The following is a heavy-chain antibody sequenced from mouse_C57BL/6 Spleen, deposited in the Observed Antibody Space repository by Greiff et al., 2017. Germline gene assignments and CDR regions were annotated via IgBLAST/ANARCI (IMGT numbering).Heavy chain of an antibody. V-gene: IGHV1-26*01. J-gene: IGHJ3*01. Sequence: EVQLQQSGPELVKPGASVKISCKASGYTFTDYYMNWVKQSHGKSLEWIGDINPNNGGTGYNQKFKGKATLTVDKSSSTAYMELRSLTSEDSAVYYCARRWRDYDQAWFAYWGQGTLVTVSA. CDR2: INPNNGGT. CDR1: GYTFTDYY. D-gene: IGHD2-4*01. CDR3: ARRWRDYDQAWFAY.